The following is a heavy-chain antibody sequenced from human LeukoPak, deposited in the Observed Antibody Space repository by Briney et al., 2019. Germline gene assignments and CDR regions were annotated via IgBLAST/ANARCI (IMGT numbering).Heavy chain of an antibody. CDR1: GFTFSSYG. Sequence: GGSLRLSCAASGFTFSSYGMHWVRQAPGKGLEWVAVIWYDGSNKYYADSVKGRFTISRDNSKNTLYLQMNSLRAEDTAVYYCAKVRAHYYDSSGYYYYWGQGTLVTVSS. CDR3: AKVRAHYYDSSGYYYY. V-gene: IGHV3-33*06. J-gene: IGHJ4*02. CDR2: IWYDGSNK. D-gene: IGHD3-22*01.